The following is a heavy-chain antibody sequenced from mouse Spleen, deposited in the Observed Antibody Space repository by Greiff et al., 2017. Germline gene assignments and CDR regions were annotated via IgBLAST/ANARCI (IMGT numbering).Heavy chain of an antibody. J-gene: IGHJ4*01. V-gene: IGHV1-59*01. CDR2: IDPSDSYT. Sequence: QVQLQQPGAELVRPGTSVKLSCKASGYTFTSYWMHWVKQRPGQGLEWIGVIDPSDSYTNYNQKFKGKATLTVDTSSSTAYMQLSSLTSEDSAVYYCARWGSPYAMDYWGQGTSVTVSS. CDR3: ARWGSPYAMDY. D-gene: IGHD3-1*01. CDR1: GYTFTSYW.